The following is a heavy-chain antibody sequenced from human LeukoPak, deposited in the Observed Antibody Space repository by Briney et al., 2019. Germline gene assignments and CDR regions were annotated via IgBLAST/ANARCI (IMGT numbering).Heavy chain of an antibody. J-gene: IGHJ4*02. CDR1: GGSISSGDYY. CDR3: AREVDSIAAAV. Sequence: PSETLSLTCTVSGGSISSGDYYRSWIRQPPGKGLEWIGYIYYSGSTYYNPSLKSRVTISVDTSKNQFSLKLSSVTAADTAVYYCAREVDSIAAAVWGQGTLVTVSS. CDR2: IYYSGST. D-gene: IGHD6-13*01. V-gene: IGHV4-30-4*08.